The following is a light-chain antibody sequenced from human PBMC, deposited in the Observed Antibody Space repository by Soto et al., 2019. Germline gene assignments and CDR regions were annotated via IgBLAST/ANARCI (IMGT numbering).Light chain of an antibody. CDR1: QSVSSY. CDR2: DAS. J-gene: IGKJ4*01. Sequence: EIVLTQPPATLSLSPGERATLSCRASQSVSSYLAWYQQKPGQAPRLLIYDASNRATGIPARFSGSGSGTDFTLTISSLEPEDFAVYYCQQRSNWPPLTFGGGTKAEIK. CDR3: QQRSNWPPLT. V-gene: IGKV3-11*01.